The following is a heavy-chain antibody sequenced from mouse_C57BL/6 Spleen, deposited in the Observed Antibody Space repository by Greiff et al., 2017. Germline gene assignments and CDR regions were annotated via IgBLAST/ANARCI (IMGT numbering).Heavy chain of an antibody. CDR2: IDPEDGDT. Sequence: VQLQQSGAELVKPGASVKLSCTASGFNIKDYYMHWVKQRTEQGLEWIGWIDPEDGDTKYAPKFQGKATITADTSSNTAYLQLSSLTSEDTAVYYCARAYYDYDGAMDYWGQGTSVTVSS. J-gene: IGHJ4*01. CDR3: ARAYYDYDGAMDY. CDR1: GFNIKDYY. D-gene: IGHD2-4*01. V-gene: IGHV14-2*01.